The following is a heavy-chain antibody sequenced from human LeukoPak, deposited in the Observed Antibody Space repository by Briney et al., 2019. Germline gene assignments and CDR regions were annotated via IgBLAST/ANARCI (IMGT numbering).Heavy chain of an antibody. CDR2: IYPGDSDT. CDR1: GYSFTSCW. D-gene: IGHD3-22*01. Sequence: GESLKISCKGSGYSFTSCWIGWVRQMPGKGLEWMGIIYPGDSDTRYSPSFQGQVTISADKSISTAYLQWSSLKASDTAMYYCARLLGTYYYDSSGYFADYWGQGTLVTVSS. CDR3: ARLLGTYYYDSSGYFADY. V-gene: IGHV5-51*01. J-gene: IGHJ4*02.